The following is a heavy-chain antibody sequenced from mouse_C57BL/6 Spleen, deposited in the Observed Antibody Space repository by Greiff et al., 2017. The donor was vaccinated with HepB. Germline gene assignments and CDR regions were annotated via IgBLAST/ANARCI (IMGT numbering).Heavy chain of an antibody. CDR3: ARGGDGSSYYAMDY. CDR2: IYPRSGNT. CDR1: GYTFTSYG. Sequence: VKLVESGAELARPGASVKLSCKASGYTFTSYGISWVKQRPGQGLEWIGEIYPRSGNTYYNEKFKGKATLTADKSSSTAYMELRSLTSEDSAVYCCARGGDGSSYYAMDYWGQGTSVTVSA. V-gene: IGHV1-81*01. D-gene: IGHD1-1*01. J-gene: IGHJ4*01.